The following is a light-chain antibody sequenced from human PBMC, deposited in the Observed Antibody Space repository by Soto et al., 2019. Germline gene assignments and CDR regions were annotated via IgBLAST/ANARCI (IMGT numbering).Light chain of an antibody. CDR1: QSISTY. Sequence: DIQMTQSPSSLSASIGDIITITCRARQSISTYLNRYQQKPGKAPKLLIYGASTLQNGVPSRFSGSGSATDYTLTISGLQPEDFATYYCQQSFITPPLTFGGGTKVEMK. CDR3: QQSFITPPLT. CDR2: GAS. J-gene: IGKJ4*01. V-gene: IGKV1-39*01.